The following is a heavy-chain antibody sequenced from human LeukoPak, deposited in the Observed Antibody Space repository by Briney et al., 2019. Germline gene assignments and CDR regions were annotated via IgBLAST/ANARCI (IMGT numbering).Heavy chain of an antibody. CDR2: INPNSGGT. Sequence: ASVKVSCKASGYTFTCYYMHWVRQAPGQGLEWMGWINPNSGGTNYAQKFQGRVTMTRDTSISTAYMELSRLRSDDTAVYSCARERYGSGSFPNWFDPWGQGTLVTVP. CDR1: GYTFTCYY. D-gene: IGHD3-10*01. CDR3: ARERYGSGSFPNWFDP. J-gene: IGHJ5*02. V-gene: IGHV1-2*02.